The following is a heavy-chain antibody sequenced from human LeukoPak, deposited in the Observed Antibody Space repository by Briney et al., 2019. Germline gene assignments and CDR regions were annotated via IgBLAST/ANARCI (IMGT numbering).Heavy chain of an antibody. J-gene: IGHJ4*02. Sequence: GGSLRLSCAASGFTFSSYEMNWVRQAPGKGLEWVSYISSSGTPIHYADSVKGRFTISRDNARNSLFLQMNSLRAEDTAVYYCAREKTACGGDCYDSWGQGTLVTVSS. CDR3: AREKTACGGDCYDS. CDR2: ISSSGTPI. CDR1: GFTFSSYE. V-gene: IGHV3-48*03. D-gene: IGHD2-21*01.